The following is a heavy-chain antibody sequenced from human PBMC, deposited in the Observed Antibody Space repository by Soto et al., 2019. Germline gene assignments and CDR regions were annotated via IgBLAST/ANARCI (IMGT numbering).Heavy chain of an antibody. CDR2: IIPMFGTA. Sequence: SVKVSCKVSGGPFNDYAVSWARQAPEQGLEWMGGIIPMFGTANYAQKFQGRVTITADESTTTAYTELSSLRSEDTAVYYSARDLDYYGSGNYYNRIDYWGQGTLVTVSS. V-gene: IGHV1-69*13. D-gene: IGHD3-10*01. J-gene: IGHJ4*02. CDR3: ARDLDYYGSGNYYNRIDY. CDR1: GGPFNDYA.